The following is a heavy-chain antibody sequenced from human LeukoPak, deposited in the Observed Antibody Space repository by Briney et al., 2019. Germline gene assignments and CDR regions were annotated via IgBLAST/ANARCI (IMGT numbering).Heavy chain of an antibody. V-gene: IGHV3-48*03. CDR3: ARDSPIVATTFDY. D-gene: IGHD5-12*01. Sequence: GGSLRLSCAASGFTFSSYEMNWVRQAPGKGLEWVSYISSSGSTIYYADSVKGRFTISRDNAKNSLYLQMNSLRAEDTAVYYCARDSPIVATTFDYWGQGTLVTVSS. CDR2: ISSSGSTI. J-gene: IGHJ4*02. CDR1: GFTFSSYE.